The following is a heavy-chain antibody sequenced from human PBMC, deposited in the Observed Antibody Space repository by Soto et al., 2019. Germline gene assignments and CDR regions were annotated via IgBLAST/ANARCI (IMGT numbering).Heavy chain of an antibody. CDR2: IYYSGST. D-gene: IGHD3-22*01. V-gene: IGHV4-39*01. Sequence: SETLSLTCTVSGGSISSSSYYWGWIRQPPGKGLEWIGSIYYSGSTYYNPSLKSRVTISVDTSKNQFSLKLSSVTAADTAVYYCARNSLGDSSGYYSKPYYFDYWGQGTLVTVS. CDR3: ARNSLGDSSGYYSKPYYFDY. J-gene: IGHJ4*02. CDR1: GGSISSSSYY.